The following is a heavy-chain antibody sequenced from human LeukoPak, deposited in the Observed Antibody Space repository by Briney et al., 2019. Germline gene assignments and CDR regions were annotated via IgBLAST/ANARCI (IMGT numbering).Heavy chain of an antibody. V-gene: IGHV3-21*01. Sequence: PGGSLRLFCAASGFNFSSYSMNWVRQAPGKGLEWVSSISSSSSYIYYADSVKGRFTISRDNAKNSLYLQMNSLRAEDTAVYYCAKAPVTSCRGAFCYPFDYWGHGTLVTVSS. CDR1: GFNFSSYS. D-gene: IGHD2-21*01. CDR3: AKAPVTSCRGAFCYPFDY. CDR2: ISSSSSYI. J-gene: IGHJ4*01.